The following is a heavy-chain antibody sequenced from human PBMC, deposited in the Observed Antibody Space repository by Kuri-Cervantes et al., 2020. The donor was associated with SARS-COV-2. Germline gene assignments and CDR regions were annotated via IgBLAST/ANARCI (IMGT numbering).Heavy chain of an antibody. CDR3: ARSSPHYYYGMDV. V-gene: IGHV4-38-2*01. Sequence: GSLRLSCAASGFTFSSYAMSWVRQAPGKGLEWIGSIYYSGSTYYNPSLKSRVTISVDTSKNQFSLKLSSVTAADTAVYYCARSSPHYYYGMDVWGQGTTVTVSS. CDR1: GFTFSSYA. J-gene: IGHJ6*02. D-gene: IGHD6-13*01. CDR2: IYYSGST.